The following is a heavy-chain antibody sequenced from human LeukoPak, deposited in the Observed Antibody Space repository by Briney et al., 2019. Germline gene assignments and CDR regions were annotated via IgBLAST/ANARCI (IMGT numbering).Heavy chain of an antibody. CDR3: ARDREELRLLGYFQH. J-gene: IGHJ1*01. CDR2: IIPVFGIT. D-gene: IGHD1-7*01. CDR1: GGTFSSYT. V-gene: IGHV1-69*04. Sequence: ALVKVSCKASGGTFSSYTVSWVRQAPGQGLEWMGRIIPVFGITNYAQNFQDRVTITADTSTGTAYMELHSLRSEDTAVYYCARDREELRLLGYFQHWGQGTLVTVSS.